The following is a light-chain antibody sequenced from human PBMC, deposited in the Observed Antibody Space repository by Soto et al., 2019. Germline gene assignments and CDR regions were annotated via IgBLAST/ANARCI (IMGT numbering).Light chain of an antibody. V-gene: IGKV3-20*01. CDR2: GAS. CDR3: QQYDTLPRT. CDR1: QRVDGNY. Sequence: EVVLTQSPGTLSLSPGERAALSFRSSQRVDGNYLAWYLQIPGQAPRLLIHGASNRATGIPDRFSGSGSGTDFTLTITRLEPEDSAMYYCQQYDTLPRTFGQGNKVDIK. J-gene: IGKJ1*01.